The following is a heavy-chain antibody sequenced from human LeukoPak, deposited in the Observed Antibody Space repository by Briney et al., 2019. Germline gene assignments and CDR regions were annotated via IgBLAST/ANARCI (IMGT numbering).Heavy chain of an antibody. CDR2: INHSGST. V-gene: IGHV4-34*01. CDR1: GGSISSYY. Sequence: SETLSLTCTVSGGSISSYYWSWIRQPPGKGLEWIGEINHSGSTNYNPSLKSRVTISVDTSKNQFSLKLSSVTAADTAVYYCARSGLGGSSWSKTPYYYYGMDVWGQGTTVTVSS. D-gene: IGHD6-13*01. J-gene: IGHJ6*02. CDR3: ARSGLGGSSWSKTPYYYYGMDV.